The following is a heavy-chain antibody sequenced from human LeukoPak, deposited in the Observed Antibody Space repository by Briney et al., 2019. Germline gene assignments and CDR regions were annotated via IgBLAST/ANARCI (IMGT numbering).Heavy chain of an antibody. CDR2: INHSGST. V-gene: IGHV4-34*01. D-gene: IGHD2-2*01. CDR1: GGSISSYY. J-gene: IGHJ6*04. CDR3: ARDLPAAPYYYYYGMDV. Sequence: NSSETLSLTCTVSGGSISSYYWSWIRQPPGKGLEWIGEINHSGSTNYNPSLKSRVTISVDTSKNQFSLKLSSVTAADTAVYYCARDLPAAPYYYYYGMDVWGKGTTVTVSS.